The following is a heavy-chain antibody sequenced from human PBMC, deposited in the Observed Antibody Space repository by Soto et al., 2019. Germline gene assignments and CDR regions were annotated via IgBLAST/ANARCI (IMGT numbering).Heavy chain of an antibody. CDR2: INAGNGNT. V-gene: IGHV1-3*01. CDR3: ARGHEVLWSGYYRWLPDY. D-gene: IGHD3-3*01. Sequence: QVQLVQSGAEVKKPGASVKVSCKASGYTFTSYAMHWGRQAPGQRLEWMGWINAGNGNTKYSQKFQRRVTITRDTSESTAYMELSSLRSEDTAVYYCARGHEVLWSGYYRWLPDYWGQGTLVTVSS. CDR1: GYTFTSYA. J-gene: IGHJ4*02.